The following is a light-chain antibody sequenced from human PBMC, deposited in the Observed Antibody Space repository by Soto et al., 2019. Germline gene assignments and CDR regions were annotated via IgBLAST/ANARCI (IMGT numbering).Light chain of an antibody. CDR2: RAS. Sequence: DNKMTQSPSSVSASVGDRVTITWRASGAVDRWLAWYQQKPGRAPKLLIYRASSLQNGAPSRFTGNRSGTDFTLTITSLQPDDTAIYYCLQPRNFPLTCGGGTKVDIK. V-gene: IGKV1-12*01. CDR1: GAVDRW. J-gene: IGKJ4*01. CDR3: LQPRNFPLT.